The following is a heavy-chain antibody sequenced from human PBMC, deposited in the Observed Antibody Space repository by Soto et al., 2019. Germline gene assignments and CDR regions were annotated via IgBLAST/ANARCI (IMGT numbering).Heavy chain of an antibody. CDR2: ISSSSSYI. CDR3: ARVANYYYGSGSPPGY. J-gene: IGHJ4*02. Sequence: GESLKISCAASGFTFSSYSMNWVRQAPGKGLEWVSSISSSSSYIYYADSVKGRFTISRDNAKNSLYLQMNSLRAEDTAVYYCARVANYYYGSGSPPGYWGQGTLVTVS. V-gene: IGHV3-21*01. CDR1: GFTFSSYS. D-gene: IGHD3-10*01.